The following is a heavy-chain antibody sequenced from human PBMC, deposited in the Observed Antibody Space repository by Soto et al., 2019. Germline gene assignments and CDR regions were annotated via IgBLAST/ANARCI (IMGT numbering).Heavy chain of an antibody. CDR1: GGSISSSHW. V-gene: IGHV4-4*02. J-gene: IGHJ3*01. Sequence: QVQLQESGPGLVKPSGTLSLTCAVSGGSISSSHWWTWVRQSPGKGLEYIGEISHSGTSNSNPSLKSRVTQSVDKSKSRLSLTLTSVTAADTAVYYCARVVLTITRGAFDAWGQGTLVIVSS. CDR2: ISHSGTS. CDR3: ARVVLTITRGAFDA. D-gene: IGHD3-9*01.